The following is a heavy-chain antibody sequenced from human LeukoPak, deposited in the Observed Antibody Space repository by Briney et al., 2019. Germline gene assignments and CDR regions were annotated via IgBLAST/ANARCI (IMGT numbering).Heavy chain of an antibody. CDR1: GFTFSSYG. CDR3: AREADSSGWFDC. V-gene: IGHV3-33*01. Sequence: GGSLRLSCAASGFTFSSYGMHWVRQAPGKGLEWVAVIWYDGSNKYYADSVKGRFTISRDNSKNTLYLQMNSLRAEDTAVYYCAREADSSGWFDCWGQGTLVTVSS. CDR2: IWYDGSNK. D-gene: IGHD6-19*01. J-gene: IGHJ4*02.